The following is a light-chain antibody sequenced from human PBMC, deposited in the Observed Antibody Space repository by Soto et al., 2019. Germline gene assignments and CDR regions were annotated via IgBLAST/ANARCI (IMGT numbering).Light chain of an antibody. CDR3: QQSYSAPRT. J-gene: IGKJ2*01. CDR2: GAS. CDR1: QSIGTY. V-gene: IGKV1-39*01. Sequence: DIQMTQSPSSLPASVGDRISITCRASQSIGTYLSWYQQKPGKAPKLLIYGASNLQSGVPSRFSGSGSETGFTLTISSXQPDDLATYYCQQSYSAPRTFGQGTKVDTK.